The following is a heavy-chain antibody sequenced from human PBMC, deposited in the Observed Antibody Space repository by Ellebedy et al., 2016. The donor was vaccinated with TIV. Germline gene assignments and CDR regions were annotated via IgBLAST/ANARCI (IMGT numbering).Heavy chain of an antibody. Sequence: GGSLRLSCAASRFSFSSYWMSWVRQAPGKGLEWVANINQDGGEKHYVDSVKGRFTISRDNAGNSLYLQMNSLGAEDTAVYYCARAIYSASYLWGRGTLVTVSS. D-gene: IGHD4-11*01. J-gene: IGHJ2*01. CDR1: RFSFSSYW. CDR2: INQDGGEK. V-gene: IGHV3-7*01. CDR3: ARAIYSASYL.